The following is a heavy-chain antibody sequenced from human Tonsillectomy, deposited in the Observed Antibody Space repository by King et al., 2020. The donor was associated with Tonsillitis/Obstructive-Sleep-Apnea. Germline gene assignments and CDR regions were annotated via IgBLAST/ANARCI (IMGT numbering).Heavy chain of an antibody. CDR1: GFTFSFYW. D-gene: IGHD3-3*01. Sequence: VQLVESGGGLVQPGGSLRLSCAASGFTFSFYWMTWVRQAPGKGLEWVANIKQDGREKYYVDSVKGRFTISSDNAKNSLYLQMSSLRAEDTAVYYCARVGFGVVIPHGMDVWGQGTTVTVSS. CDR2: IKQDGREK. V-gene: IGHV3-7*03. CDR3: ARVGFGVVIPHGMDV. J-gene: IGHJ6*02.